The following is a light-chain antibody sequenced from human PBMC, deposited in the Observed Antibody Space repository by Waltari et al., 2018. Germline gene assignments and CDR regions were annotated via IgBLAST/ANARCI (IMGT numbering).Light chain of an antibody. V-gene: IGLV2-23*01. CDR3: CSYAGSYTWV. CDR1: SSDVGNYNL. Sequence: QSALTQPASVSGSPGQSITISCTGTSSDVGNYNLVSWYQQYSGKAPKVMIYDDNRRPSGGSDRFSGSKSGNTASLTISGVQAEDEADYYCCSYAGSYTWVFGGGTKLTVL. J-gene: IGLJ3*02. CDR2: DDN.